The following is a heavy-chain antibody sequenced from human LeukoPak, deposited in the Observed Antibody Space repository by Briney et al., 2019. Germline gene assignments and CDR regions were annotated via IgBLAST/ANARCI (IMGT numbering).Heavy chain of an antibody. D-gene: IGHD3-9*01. CDR3: AKGGIRYFDC. CDR2: ISGSGGST. J-gene: IGHJ4*02. CDR1: VLTYSSYA. V-gene: IGHV3-23*01. Sequence: PGGSLRLSCAASVLTYSSYAMSWVRQAPGKGLEWVSAISGSGGSTYCADSVKGRFTISRDNSKNTLYLQMNSLRAEDTAVHYCAKGGIRYFDCRGQGTLVTVSS.